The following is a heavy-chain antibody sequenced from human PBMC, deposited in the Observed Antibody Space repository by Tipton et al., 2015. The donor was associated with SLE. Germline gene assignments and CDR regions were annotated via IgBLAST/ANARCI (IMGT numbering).Heavy chain of an antibody. V-gene: IGHV4-4*02. Sequence: TLSLTCAVSGGSISSSNWWSWVRQPPGKGLEWIGEIYHSGSTNYNPSLKSRVTISVDTSKNQFSLKLSSVTAADTAVYYCARVAVTTGYFDYWGQGTLVTVSS. CDR1: GGSISSSNW. CDR2: IYHSGST. J-gene: IGHJ4*02. CDR3: ARVAVTTGYFDY. D-gene: IGHD4-17*01.